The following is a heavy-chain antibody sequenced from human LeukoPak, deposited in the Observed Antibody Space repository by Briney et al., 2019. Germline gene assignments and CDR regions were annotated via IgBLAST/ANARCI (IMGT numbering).Heavy chain of an antibody. CDR2: INPNRGGT. CDR3: ARTLSNYYDSSGPSAY. J-gene: IGHJ4*02. Sequence: ASVKVSCKASGYTFTGYYMHWVRQAPGQGVEWRGWINPNRGGTNYAQKFQGRVTMTRDTSVSAAYMELSRLRSDDTAVYYWARTLSNYYDSSGPSAYWGQGTLVTVSS. CDR1: GYTFTGYY. V-gene: IGHV1-2*02. D-gene: IGHD3-22*01.